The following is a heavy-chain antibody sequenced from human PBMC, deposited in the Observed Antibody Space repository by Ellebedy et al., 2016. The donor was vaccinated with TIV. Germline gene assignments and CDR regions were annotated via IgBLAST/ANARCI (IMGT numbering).Heavy chain of an antibody. J-gene: IGHJ5*02. CDR2: INNDGTAT. CDR1: GFSFSWHW. CDR3: ARSPVVTREWWFDP. V-gene: IGHV3-74*01. D-gene: IGHD4-23*01. Sequence: GESLKISXAASGFSFSWHWMHWVRQAPGKGLVWVSRINNDGTATTYADSVKGRFTISRDNSKNTLYLQMNSLRAEDTAVYYCARSPVVTREWWFDPWGQGTLVTVSS.